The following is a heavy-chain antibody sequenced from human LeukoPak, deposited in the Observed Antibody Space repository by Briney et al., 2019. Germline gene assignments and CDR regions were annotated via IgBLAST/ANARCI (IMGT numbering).Heavy chain of an antibody. CDR2: INPSGGST. CDR3: ARVYFDSGSGYTYNGYFDY. CDR1: GYTFTGYY. Sequence: ASVKVSCKASGYTFTGYYMHWVRQAPGQGLEWMGVINPSGGSTNSAQKFQDRISMTRDTSTSTVYMELSSLRSEDTAVYYCARVYFDSGSGYTYNGYFDYWGQGTQVTVSS. D-gene: IGHD3-10*01. J-gene: IGHJ4*03. V-gene: IGHV1-46*01.